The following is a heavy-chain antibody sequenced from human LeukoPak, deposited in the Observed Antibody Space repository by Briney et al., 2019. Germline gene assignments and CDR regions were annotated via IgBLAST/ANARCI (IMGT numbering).Heavy chain of an antibody. V-gene: IGHV1-8*01. CDR2: MNPNSGNT. Sequence: ASVKVSCKASGYTFTSYDINWVRQATGQGLEWMGWMNPNSGNTGYAQKFQGRVTMTRNTSISTAYMELSSLRSEDTAVYYCARLTVTPVFYYYYGMDVWGQGTTVTVSS. J-gene: IGHJ6*02. CDR3: ARLTVTPVFYYYYGMDV. CDR1: GYTFTSYD. D-gene: IGHD4-17*01.